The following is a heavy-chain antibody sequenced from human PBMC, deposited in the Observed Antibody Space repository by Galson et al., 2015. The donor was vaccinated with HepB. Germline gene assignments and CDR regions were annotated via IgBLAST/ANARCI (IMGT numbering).Heavy chain of an antibody. J-gene: IGHJ4*02. CDR2: IYPGDSDT. Sequence: QSGAEVKKPGESLKISCKGSGYSFTSYWIGWVRQMPGKGLGWMGIIYPGDSDTRYSPSFQGQVTISADKSISTAYLQWSSLKASDPAMFYCGMWGGVAGPAIDYWGQGTLVTVSS. D-gene: IGHD6-19*01. CDR1: GYSFTSYW. V-gene: IGHV5-51*03. CDR3: GMWGGVAGPAIDY.